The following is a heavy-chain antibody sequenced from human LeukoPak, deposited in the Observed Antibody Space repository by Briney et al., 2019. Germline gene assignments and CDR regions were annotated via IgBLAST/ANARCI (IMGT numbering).Heavy chain of an antibody. J-gene: IGHJ6*03. D-gene: IGHD6-13*01. Sequence: PSETLSLTCTVSGGSISSSSYYWGWIRQPPGKGLEWIGSIYYSGSTYYNPSLKSRVTISVDTSKNQFSLKLSSVTAADTAVYYCARGFSSWYVRDYYYMDVWGKGTMVTVSS. CDR1: GGSISSSSYY. CDR2: IYYSGST. CDR3: ARGFSSWYVRDYYYMDV. V-gene: IGHV4-39*01.